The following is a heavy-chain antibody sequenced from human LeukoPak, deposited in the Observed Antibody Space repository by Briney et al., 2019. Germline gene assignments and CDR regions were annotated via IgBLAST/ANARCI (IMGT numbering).Heavy chain of an antibody. V-gene: IGHV4-39*07. D-gene: IGHD6-13*01. CDR3: ARSYVQQLGGMDV. J-gene: IGHJ6*02. CDR1: GGSISSSSYY. Sequence: SETLSLTCTVSGGSISSSSYYWSWIRQPPGKGLEWIGEINHSGSTNYNPSLKSRVTISVDTSKNQFSLKLSSVTAADTAVYYCARSYVQQLGGMDVWGQGTTVTVSS. CDR2: INHSGST.